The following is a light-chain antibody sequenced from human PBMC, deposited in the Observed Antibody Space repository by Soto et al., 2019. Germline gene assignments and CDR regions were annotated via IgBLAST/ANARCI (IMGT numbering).Light chain of an antibody. CDR2: DVS. J-gene: IGLJ2*01. Sequence: QSVLTQPASVSGSPGQSITISCTGTSSDVGGYNYVSWYQQYPGKAPKLMIYDVSNRPSGVSNRFFGSKSGNTASLTISGLQAEDEADYYCCSYTSSSPLFGGGTKLTVL. V-gene: IGLV2-14*01. CDR3: CSYTSSSPL. CDR1: SSDVGGYNY.